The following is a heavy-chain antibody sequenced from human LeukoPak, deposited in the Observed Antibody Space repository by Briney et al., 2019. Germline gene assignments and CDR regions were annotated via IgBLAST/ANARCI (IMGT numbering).Heavy chain of an antibody. J-gene: IGHJ4*02. CDR3: ASLYKDYFDY. Sequence: KASETLSLTCSVSGASISGGTYYWGWIRQPPGKGLEWIGSIYYTGSTYDNPSLKSRVTISVDTSKNQFSLKLSSVTAADTAVYYCASLYKDYFDYWGQGTLVTVSS. CDR1: GASISGGTYY. V-gene: IGHV4-39*01. D-gene: IGHD1-1*01. CDR2: IYYTGST.